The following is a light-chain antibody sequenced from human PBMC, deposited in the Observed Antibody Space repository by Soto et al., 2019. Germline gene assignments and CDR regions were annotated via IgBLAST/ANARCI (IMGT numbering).Light chain of an antibody. CDR3: QQRSNWPPSIT. Sequence: EIVLTQSPATLSLSPGERATLSCRASQSVSSYLAWYQQKPGQAPRLLIYDASTRATGIPARFSGSGSGTDFTLTINSLEPEDFAVYYCQQRSNWPPSITFGQGTRLEIK. J-gene: IGKJ5*01. V-gene: IGKV3-11*01. CDR2: DAS. CDR1: QSVSSY.